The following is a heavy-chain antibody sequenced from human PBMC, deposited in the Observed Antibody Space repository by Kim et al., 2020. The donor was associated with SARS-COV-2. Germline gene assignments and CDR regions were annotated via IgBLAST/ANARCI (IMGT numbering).Heavy chain of an antibody. Sequence: GGSLRLSCTASGFTFGDYAMSWVRQAPGKGLEWVGFIRSKAYGGTTEYAASVKGRFTISRDDSKSIAYLQMNSLKTEDTAVSYCTRAAEDYGDYQRLNYYNYGMDVWGQGTTVTVSS. CDR2: IRSKAYGGTT. D-gene: IGHD4-17*01. J-gene: IGHJ6*02. V-gene: IGHV3-49*04. CDR1: GFTFGDYA. CDR3: TRAAEDYGDYQRLNYYNYGMDV.